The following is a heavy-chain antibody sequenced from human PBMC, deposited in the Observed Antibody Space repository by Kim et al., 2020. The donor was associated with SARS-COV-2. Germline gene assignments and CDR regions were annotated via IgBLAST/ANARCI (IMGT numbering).Heavy chain of an antibody. J-gene: IGHJ6*02. Sequence: SKDDSVEGRFTISRDNSRDTLCLQMNGLRAEDTARYYCARGGTSYFYGMEVWGPGATVTVS. D-gene: IGHD1-26*01. V-gene: IGHV3-66*01. CDR3: ARGGTSYFYGMEV.